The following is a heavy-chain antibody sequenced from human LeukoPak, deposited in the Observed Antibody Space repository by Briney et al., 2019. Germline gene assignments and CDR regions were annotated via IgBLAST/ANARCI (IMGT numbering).Heavy chain of an antibody. CDR2: ITSTSTTI. V-gene: IGHV3-48*01. J-gene: IGHJ4*02. CDR3: ARGKGYHTVTTIFDY. CDR1: GFTFNIYS. D-gene: IGHD4-17*01. Sequence: GGSLRLSCAASGFTFNIYSMFWVRQAPGKGLEWVSSITSTSTTIYYADSVKGRFTISRENGKNSLYLQMNSLRAEDTAVYYCARGKGYHTVTTIFDYWGQGTLVTVSS.